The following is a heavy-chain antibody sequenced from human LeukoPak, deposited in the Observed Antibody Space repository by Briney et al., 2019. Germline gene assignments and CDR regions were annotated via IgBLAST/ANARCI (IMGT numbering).Heavy chain of an antibody. CDR1: GYTFTSYG. D-gene: IGHD3-10*01. CDR3: ARDASYGSGSLIDY. V-gene: IGHV1-18*01. J-gene: IGHJ4*02. Sequence: ASVKVSCKASGYTFTSYGITWVRQAPGEGLEWMGWISGYNGNTNYAQKFQGRVTMTTDTSTSTVYMELSSLRSEDTAVYYCARDASYGSGSLIDYWGQGTLVTVSS. CDR2: ISGYNGNT.